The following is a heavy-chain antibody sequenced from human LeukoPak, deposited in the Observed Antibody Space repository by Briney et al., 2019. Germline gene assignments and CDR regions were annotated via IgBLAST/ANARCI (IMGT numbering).Heavy chain of an antibody. D-gene: IGHD2-2*01. CDR1: GFTFSSYG. CDR2: ISGSGDRT. Sequence: GGSLRLSCAASGFTFSSYGMHWVRQAPGKGLEWVSAISGSGDRTAYADSVKGRFTISRDNSKETLYLQLNSLRAEDTAIYYCAKGYCSSTTCQYYFDFWGQGTLVTVSS. CDR3: AKGYCSSTTCQYYFDF. V-gene: IGHV3-23*01. J-gene: IGHJ4*02.